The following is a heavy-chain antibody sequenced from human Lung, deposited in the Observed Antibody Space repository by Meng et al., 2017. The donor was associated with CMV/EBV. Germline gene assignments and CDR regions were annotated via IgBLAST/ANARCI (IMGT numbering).Heavy chain of an antibody. D-gene: IGHD5-24*01. CDR1: GFTVINNY. Sequence: ESXKISXAASGFTVINNYMNWVRQAPGKGLEWVSIIYAGGSTDYADSVNGRFTISRDNSKNTLYLQMNSLRPEDTAVYYCAREKEGRMSTISAFDIWGQGTMVXVSS. J-gene: IGHJ3*02. CDR3: AREKEGRMSTISAFDI. V-gene: IGHV3-66*02. CDR2: IYAGGST.